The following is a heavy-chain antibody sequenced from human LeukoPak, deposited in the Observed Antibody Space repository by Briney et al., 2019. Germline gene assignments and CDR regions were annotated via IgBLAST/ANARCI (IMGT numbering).Heavy chain of an antibody. CDR3: ARAHPLSPAFDY. CDR2: IIPIFGTA. Sequence: ASVKVSCKASGGTFSSYAISWVRQAPGQGLEWMGGIIPIFGTANYAQKFQGRVTITTDESTSTAYMELSSLRSEDTAVYYCARAHPLSPAFDYWGQGTLVTVSS. V-gene: IGHV1-69*05. J-gene: IGHJ4*02. CDR1: GGTFSSYA.